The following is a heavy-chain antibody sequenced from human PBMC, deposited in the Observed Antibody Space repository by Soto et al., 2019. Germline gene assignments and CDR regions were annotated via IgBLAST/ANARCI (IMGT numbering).Heavy chain of an antibody. CDR1: GFTFSSYS. CDR3: AKKVTSGPGSQYFDY. V-gene: IGHV3-23*01. D-gene: IGHD3-10*01. J-gene: IGHJ4*02. Sequence: LRLSCAASGFTFSSYSMSWVRQAPGKGLEWVSGFRTSGDGGTTYYADSVKGRFTISRDNSKNMLFLQMNSLRAEDTAIYYCAKKVTSGPGSQYFDYWGQGTLVTVSS. CDR2: FRTSGDGGTT.